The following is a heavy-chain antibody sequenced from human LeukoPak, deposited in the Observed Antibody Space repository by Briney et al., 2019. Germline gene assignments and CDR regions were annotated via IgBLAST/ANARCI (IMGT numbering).Heavy chain of an antibody. CDR3: ARELLSVYMDV. CDR2: ISAYNGNT. CDR1: GGTFRSYA. V-gene: IGHV1-18*01. Sequence: ASVKVSCNASGGTFRSYAISWVRQAPGQGLEWMGWISAYNGNTNYAQKLQGRVTMTTDTSTSTAYMELRSLRSDDTAVYYCARELLSVYMDVWGKGTTVTVSS. D-gene: IGHD2-15*01. J-gene: IGHJ6*03.